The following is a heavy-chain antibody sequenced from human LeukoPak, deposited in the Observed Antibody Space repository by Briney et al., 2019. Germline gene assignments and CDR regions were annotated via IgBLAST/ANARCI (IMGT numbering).Heavy chain of an antibody. D-gene: IGHD4-17*01. V-gene: IGHV4-4*02. CDR2: IHLGGTT. CDR3: VTYFYGDYASYDFGF. Sequence: PSETLSLTCAVSGAPMSGSHWWSWARQPPGKGLEWIGEIHLGGTTNYSPSLKSRVTMSVDKSKNQFSLEVRSVTAADTAIYYCVTYFYGDYASYDFGFWGQGPLVTVSS. CDR1: GAPMSGSHW. J-gene: IGHJ4*02.